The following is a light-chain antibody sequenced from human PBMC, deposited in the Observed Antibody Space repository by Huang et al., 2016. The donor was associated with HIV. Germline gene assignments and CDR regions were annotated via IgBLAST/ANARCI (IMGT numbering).Light chain of an antibody. Sequence: IELTQSPGTLSLSPGERATLSCRASPSVSRNYVAWFQQKPGQAPRLLIYRASRRATGIPYKFSGSGSGTDFTLTIDRLEPEDLAFYYCQQTGRSPWTFGQGTKVEI. CDR1: PSVSRNY. V-gene: IGKV3-20*01. J-gene: IGKJ1*01. CDR2: RAS. CDR3: QQTGRSPWT.